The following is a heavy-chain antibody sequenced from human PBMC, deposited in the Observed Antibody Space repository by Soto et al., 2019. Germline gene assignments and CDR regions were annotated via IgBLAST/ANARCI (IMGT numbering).Heavy chain of an antibody. CDR1: GYTFTCYG. CDR3: ASGIYDFWSDYYYYGMDV. D-gene: IGHD3-3*01. V-gene: IGHV1-18*01. CDR2: ISAYNGNT. Sequence: ASVKVSCKASGYTFTCYGISWVRQAPGQGLEWMGWISAYNGNTNYAQKLQGRVTMTTDTSTSTAYMELRSLRSDDTAVYYCASGIYDFWSDYYYYGMDVWGQGTTVTVSS. J-gene: IGHJ6*02.